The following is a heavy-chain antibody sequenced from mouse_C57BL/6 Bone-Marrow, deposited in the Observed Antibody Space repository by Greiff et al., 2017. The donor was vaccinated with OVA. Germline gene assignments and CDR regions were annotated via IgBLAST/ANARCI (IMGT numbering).Heavy chain of an antibody. J-gene: IGHJ3*01. D-gene: IGHD2-10*02. CDR1: GYTFTSYW. CDR2: IDPSDSYT. V-gene: IGHV1-69*01. Sequence: QVQLQQPGAELVMPWASVKLSCKASGYTFTSYWMHWVKQRPGQGLEWIGEIDPSDSYTNYNQKFKGKSTLTVDKSSSTAYMQLSSLTSEDSAVYYCARSGYGNPFAYWGQGTLVTVSA. CDR3: ARSGYGNPFAY.